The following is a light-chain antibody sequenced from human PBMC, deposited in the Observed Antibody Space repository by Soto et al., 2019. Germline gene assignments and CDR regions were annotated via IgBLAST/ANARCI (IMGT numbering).Light chain of an antibody. CDR2: EVS. Sequence: QSALTQPAYVSGSPGQSITISCTGTSSDVGGYNFVSWYQQHPGKAPKVMIFEVSNRPSGVSNRFSGSKSGNTASLTISGLQAEDEADYYCSSYTSSSTLVFGTGTKLTVL. V-gene: IGLV2-14*01. J-gene: IGLJ1*01. CDR3: SSYTSSSTLV. CDR1: SSDVGGYNF.